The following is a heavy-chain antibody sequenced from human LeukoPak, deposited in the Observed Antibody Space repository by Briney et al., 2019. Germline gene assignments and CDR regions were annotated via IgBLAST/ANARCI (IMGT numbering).Heavy chain of an antibody. D-gene: IGHD2-15*01. CDR1: GYRFTSYW. CDR3: ARLTPHLPGSVDP. V-gene: IGHV5-10-1*01. J-gene: IGHJ5*02. Sequence: GEFLKISCKGSGYRFTSYWISWVRQMPGKGLEWMGRIDPSDSYTNYSPSFQGHVTISADKSISTAYLQWSSLKASDTAMYYCARLTPHLPGSVDPWGQGTLVTVSS. CDR2: IDPSDSYT.